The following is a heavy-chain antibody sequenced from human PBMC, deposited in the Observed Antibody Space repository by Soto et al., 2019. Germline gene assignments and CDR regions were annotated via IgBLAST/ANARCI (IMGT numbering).Heavy chain of an antibody. Sequence: PGGGPRISCAASGFTCGRYWVGWVRQAPGEGGGGVGTIKMDASEKKYVDSVKGRFTMSRDNAKNSLYLQMDSLRAEDTAVYYCARVKPEYYDFWSGYPPYYYYYGMDVWGQGTTVTVSS. CDR2: IKMDASEK. D-gene: IGHD3-3*01. CDR1: GFTCGRYW. CDR3: ARVKPEYYDFWSGYPPYYYYYGMDV. V-gene: IGHV3-7*01. J-gene: IGHJ6*02.